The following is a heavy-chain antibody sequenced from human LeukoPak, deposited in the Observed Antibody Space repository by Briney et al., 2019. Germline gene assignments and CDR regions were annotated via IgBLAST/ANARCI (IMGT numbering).Heavy chain of an antibody. Sequence: GGSLRLSCAASGFTFCSSAMSWVRQAPGKGPEWVSTFSRSGPDTYYADSVKGRFTIFRDNTKNTLYLQMNSLRAEDTAVYYCAKGSLGSWYYFDYWGQGTLVTVSS. J-gene: IGHJ4*02. CDR3: AKGSLGSWYYFDY. V-gene: IGHV3-23*01. CDR1: GFTFCSSA. CDR2: FSRSGPDT. D-gene: IGHD6-13*01.